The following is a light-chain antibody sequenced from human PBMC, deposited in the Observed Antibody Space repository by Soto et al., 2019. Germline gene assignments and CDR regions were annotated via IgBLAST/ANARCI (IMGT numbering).Light chain of an antibody. CDR3: EKYNSYPWT. V-gene: IGKV3-15*01. CDR2: DAS. J-gene: IGKJ1*01. Sequence: DIVVTRSSAQVSLSLGQTATLSCRASQSIRTSLAWYQQKPGQAPRLLIYDASTRATGIPTRFSGSGSGTEFSLTISILQSDDLAVQFCEKYNSYPWTVGQGTKVDIK. CDR1: QSIRTS.